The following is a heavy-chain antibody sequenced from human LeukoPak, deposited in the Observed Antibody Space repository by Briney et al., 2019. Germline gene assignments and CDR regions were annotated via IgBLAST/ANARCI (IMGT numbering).Heavy chain of an antibody. V-gene: IGHV4-4*07. J-gene: IGHJ3*02. Sequence: SVTLSLTCTVSGGSINNYYWSWIRQPAGKGLEWIGRIYTRGSTNYNPSLKIRVTMSVDTSRNHFSLKLTSVPAADTAVYYCARGRYCSADICSGGDAFDIWGQGTIVSVSS. CDR1: GGSINNYY. CDR2: IYTRGST. D-gene: IGHD2-15*01. CDR3: ARGRYCSADICSGGDAFDI.